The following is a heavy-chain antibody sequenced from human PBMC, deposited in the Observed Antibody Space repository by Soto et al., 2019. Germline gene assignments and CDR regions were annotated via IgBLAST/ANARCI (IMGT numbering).Heavy chain of an antibody. CDR3: ARGSTDSYPGSRIFDF. D-gene: IGHD3-10*01. CDR2: ITDTGGDA. Sequence: VGSLRLSCVASGLTFGSRAMTWVRQAPGEGLQWVSTITDTGGDAKYADSVRGRFVISRDNSKKTLYLQMTSLTAEDSAMYYCARGSTDSYPGSRIFDFWGRGTLVTVSS. CDR1: GLTFGSRA. V-gene: IGHV3-23*01. J-gene: IGHJ4*02.